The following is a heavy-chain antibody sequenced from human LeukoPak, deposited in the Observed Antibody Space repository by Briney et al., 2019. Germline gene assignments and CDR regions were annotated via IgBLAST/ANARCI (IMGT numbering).Heavy chain of an antibody. V-gene: IGHV1-18*01. Sequence: ASVKVSCKASGYTFTSYGISWVRQAPGQGLEWMGWIGAYNGNTNYAQKLQGRVTMTTDTSTSTAYMELRSLRSDDTAVYYCARGRSYYYGSGSYLHWGQGTLVTVSS. D-gene: IGHD3-10*01. CDR2: IGAYNGNT. CDR1: GYTFTSYG. J-gene: IGHJ4*02. CDR3: ARGRSYYYGSGSYLH.